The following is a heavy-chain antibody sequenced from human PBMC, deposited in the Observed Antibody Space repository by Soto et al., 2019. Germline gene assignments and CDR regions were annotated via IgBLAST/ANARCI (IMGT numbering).Heavy chain of an antibody. J-gene: IGHJ5*01. CDR1: GFIFNNHA. V-gene: IGHV3-30*04. Sequence: QVQLVESGGGVVQPGLSLRLSCAASGFIFNNHAIYWVRQAPGRGLEWVAVISHSGSNDYYADSVKRRFTVSRDNSKNTVYLQMNSLRREDTAVYYCARGQTAISSRGWFDSWGQGTLVTVSS. D-gene: IGHD3-3*02. CDR2: ISHSGSND. CDR3: ARGQTAISSRGWFDS.